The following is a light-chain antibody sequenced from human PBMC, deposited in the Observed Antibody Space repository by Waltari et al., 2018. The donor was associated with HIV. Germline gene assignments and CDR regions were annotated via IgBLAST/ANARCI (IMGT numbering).Light chain of an antibody. CDR3: CSYAGSSTFVV. CDR2: QGS. J-gene: IGLJ2*01. V-gene: IGLV2-23*03. Sequence: QSPLTQPASVSGSPGQSLTSSCTGTSSDVGSYNLISWYHQPPGKAHKLMIYQGSKRPSGVSNRFSGSKSGNTASLTISGLQAEDEADYYCCSYAGSSTFVVFGGGTKLTVL. CDR1: SSDVGSYNL.